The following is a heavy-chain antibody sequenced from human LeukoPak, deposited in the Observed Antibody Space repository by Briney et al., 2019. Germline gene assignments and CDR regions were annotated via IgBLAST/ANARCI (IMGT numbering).Heavy chain of an antibody. V-gene: IGHV3-23*01. Sequence: GGSLRLSCSASGFALSGFAMGWVRRAPGEGLGRVSAVSGSGGSTYSADSVKGRFTSSRDNSKNTLYLQMNSLRAENTAVYYCAKCPRLGIGAFDIWGQGTMVTVSS. CDR1: GFALSGFA. J-gene: IGHJ3*02. CDR2: VSGSGGST. D-gene: IGHD7-27*01. CDR3: AKCPRLGIGAFDI.